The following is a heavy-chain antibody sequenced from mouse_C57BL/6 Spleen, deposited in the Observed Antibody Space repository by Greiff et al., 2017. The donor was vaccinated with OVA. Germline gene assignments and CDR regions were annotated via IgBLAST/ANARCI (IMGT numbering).Heavy chain of an antibody. Sequence: EVQLQQSGPELVKPGASVKISCKASGYTFTDYYMNWVKQSHGKSLEWIGDINPNNGGTSYNQQFKGKATLTVDKSSSTAYMELRSLTSEDSAVDYCARDYDYGYWYFDVWGTGTTVTVSS. CDR3: ARDYDYGYWYFDV. D-gene: IGHD2-4*01. CDR2: INPNNGGT. CDR1: GYTFTDYY. V-gene: IGHV1-26*01. J-gene: IGHJ1*03.